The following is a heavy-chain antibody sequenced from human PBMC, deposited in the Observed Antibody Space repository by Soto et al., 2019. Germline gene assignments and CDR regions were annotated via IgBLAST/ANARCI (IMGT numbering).Heavy chain of an antibody. CDR2: ISAYNGNT. D-gene: IGHD3-3*01. CDR3: ARGGDFWSGYGDWFDP. CDR1: GYTFTSYG. J-gene: IGHJ5*02. V-gene: IGHV1-18*04. Sequence: ASVKVSCKASGYTFTSYGISWVRQAPGQGLEWMGWISAYNGNTNYAQKLQGRVTMTTDTSTSSAYMELRSLRSDNTAVYYCARGGDFWSGYGDWFDPWGQGTLVTVS.